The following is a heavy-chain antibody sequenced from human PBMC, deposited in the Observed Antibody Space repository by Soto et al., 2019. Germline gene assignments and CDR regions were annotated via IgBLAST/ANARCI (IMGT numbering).Heavy chain of an antibody. CDR3: ARGRVTMVRGAIDY. D-gene: IGHD3-10*01. CDR2: INPSGGST. Sequence: QVQLLQSGAEVKKPGASVKVSCKAFGYTFIRYYIHWVRQAPGQGLEWMGIINPSGGSTSYTQKFQGRVTMNSDTSTRTVYMELSRLRSDDTAVYYCARGRVTMVRGAIDYWGQGTLVTVSS. V-gene: IGHV1-46*01. CDR1: GYTFIRYY. J-gene: IGHJ4*02.